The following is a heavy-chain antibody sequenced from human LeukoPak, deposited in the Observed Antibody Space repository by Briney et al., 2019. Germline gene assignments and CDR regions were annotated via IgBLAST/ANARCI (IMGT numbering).Heavy chain of an antibody. D-gene: IGHD6-19*01. CDR2: ISGSGGST. Sequence: GGSLRLSCAASGFTFSSYAMSWVRQAPGKGLEWVSAISGSGGSTYYADSVKGRFTISRDNSKNTLYLQMNSLRAEDTAVYYCARIVVAGWGADYWGQGTLVTVSS. J-gene: IGHJ4*02. CDR3: ARIVVAGWGADY. CDR1: GFTFSSYA. V-gene: IGHV3-23*01.